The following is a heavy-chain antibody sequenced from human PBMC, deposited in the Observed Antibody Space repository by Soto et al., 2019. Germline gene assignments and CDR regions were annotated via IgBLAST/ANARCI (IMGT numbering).Heavy chain of an antibody. CDR1: GGSISSYY. CDR3: ARGGAAVAGYYFDY. CDR2: IYYSGST. J-gene: IGHJ4*02. Sequence: SETLSLTCTVSGGSISSYYCSWIQQPPGKGLEWIGYIYYSGSTNYNPALKSRVTISVDTSKNQFSLKLSSGTAADTAVYYCARGGAAVAGYYFDYWGQGTLVTVSS. V-gene: IGHV4-59*01. D-gene: IGHD6-19*01.